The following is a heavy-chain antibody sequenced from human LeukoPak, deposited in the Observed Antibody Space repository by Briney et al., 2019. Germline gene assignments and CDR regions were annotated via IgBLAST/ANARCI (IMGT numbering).Heavy chain of an antibody. CDR1: GFTFSSYA. CDR3: AKDAVGGTRINWFDP. J-gene: IGHJ5*02. CDR2: ISGSGGST. D-gene: IGHD1-26*01. Sequence: PGGSLRLSCAASGFTFSSYAMSWVRQAPGKGLEWVSAISGSGGSTYYADSVKGRFTISRDNSKNTLYLQMTSLAAEYTAVYYCAKDAVGGTRINWFDPWGQGTLVTVSS. V-gene: IGHV3-23*01.